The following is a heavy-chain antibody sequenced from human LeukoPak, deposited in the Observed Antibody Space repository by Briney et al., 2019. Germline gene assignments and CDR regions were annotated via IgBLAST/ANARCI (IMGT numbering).Heavy chain of an antibody. CDR1: GYSFTAFY. J-gene: IGHJ4*02. CDR2: IHPRRGDT. Sequence: ASVKVSCKSSGYSFTAFYIHWVRQAPGQGLEWMGWIHPRRGDTNYAQKFQGRVTMTRDTSISTAYLDLSSLRSDDTAVYYCARDGDYGTGSYYRGCIDSWGQGTPVTVSP. D-gene: IGHD3-10*01. CDR3: ARDGDYGTGSYYRGCIDS. V-gene: IGHV1-2*02.